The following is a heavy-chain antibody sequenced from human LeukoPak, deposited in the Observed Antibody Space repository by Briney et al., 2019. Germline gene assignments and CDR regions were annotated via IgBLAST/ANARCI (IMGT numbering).Heavy chain of an antibody. Sequence: GASVKVSCKASGYTFTGYYMHWVRQAPGQGLEWMGWINPNSGGTNYAQKFQGRVTMTRDTSISTAYMELSRLRSDDTAVYYCARDREGRYCSSTSCYRYFDCWGQGTLVTVSS. V-gene: IGHV1-2*02. CDR1: GYTFTGYY. J-gene: IGHJ4*02. D-gene: IGHD2-2*01. CDR3: ARDREGRYCSSTSCYRYFDC. CDR2: INPNSGGT.